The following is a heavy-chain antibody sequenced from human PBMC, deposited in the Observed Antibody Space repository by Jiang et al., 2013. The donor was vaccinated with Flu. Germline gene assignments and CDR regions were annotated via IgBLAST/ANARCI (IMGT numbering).Heavy chain of an antibody. CDR2: INPNSGNT. Sequence: AEVKKPGASVKVSCKASGYTFTGYFIHWVRQAPGQGLEWMGRINPNSGNTNYAQKFQGRVTMTRDTSISTAYMELSRLTSDDTAVYYCARTVVTRPLGYYYYYGMDVRGQGTTVTVSS. CDR3: ARTVVTRPLGYYYYYGMDV. V-gene: IGHV1-2*02. J-gene: IGHJ6*02. CDR1: GYTFTGYF. D-gene: IGHD4-23*01.